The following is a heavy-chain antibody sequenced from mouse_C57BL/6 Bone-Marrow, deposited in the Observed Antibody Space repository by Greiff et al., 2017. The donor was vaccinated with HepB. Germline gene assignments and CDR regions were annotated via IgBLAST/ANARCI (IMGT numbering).Heavy chain of an antibody. CDR1: GFNIKDDY. J-gene: IGHJ4*01. D-gene: IGHD2-1*01. CDR2: IDPENGDT. Sequence: VQLQQSGAELVRPGASVKLSCTASGFNIKDDYMHWVKQRPEQGLEWIGRIDPENGDTEYASKFQGKATITANTSSNTAYLQLSSLTSEDAAVYYYTNGNPYYYAMDYWDQGTSVTVSS. V-gene: IGHV14-4*01. CDR3: TNGNPYYYAMDY.